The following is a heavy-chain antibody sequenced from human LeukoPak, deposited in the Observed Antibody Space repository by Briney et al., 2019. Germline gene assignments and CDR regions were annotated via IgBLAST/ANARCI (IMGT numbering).Heavy chain of an antibody. V-gene: IGHV3-23*01. CDR3: AKETSVAGTRGDAFDI. CDR1: GFTFSSYA. J-gene: IGHJ3*02. Sequence: PGGSLRLSCAASGFTFSSYAMNWVRQAPGKGLEWVSSITDSGGSIYYADSLKGRFTISRDNSKNTLYLQMNSLRAEDTAIYYCAKETSVAGTRGDAFDIWGQGTLDTVSS. CDR2: ITDSGGSI. D-gene: IGHD6-19*01.